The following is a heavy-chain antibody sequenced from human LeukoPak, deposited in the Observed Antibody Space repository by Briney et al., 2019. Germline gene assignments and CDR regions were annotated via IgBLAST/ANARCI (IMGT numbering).Heavy chain of an antibody. Sequence: GESLKISCEASGFTLSSYGIHWVRQAPGKGLEWVAFMRYDGSNKYYADSVKGRFIISRDNLKNTLNLQMNSLRVEDTAVYYCGSRTGAIWGPGTMVTVSS. D-gene: IGHD7-27*01. J-gene: IGHJ3*02. CDR3: GSRTGAI. CDR1: GFTLSSYG. CDR2: MRYDGSNK. V-gene: IGHV3-30*02.